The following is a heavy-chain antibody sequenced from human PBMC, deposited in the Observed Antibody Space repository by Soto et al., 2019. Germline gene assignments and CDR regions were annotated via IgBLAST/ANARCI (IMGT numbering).Heavy chain of an antibody. CDR1: GFTFDDYA. CDR2: ISGNSGSI. V-gene: IGHV3-9*01. Sequence: EVQLVESGGGLVQPGRSLRLSCAASGFTFDDYAMNWVRHAPGKGLEWVSGISGNSGSICYADSVKGRFTITRDNAKKSLSLQMNSLRAEDTALYDCAKDEGYSGYDYFDHWGQGTLVTVAS. CDR3: AKDEGYSGYDYFDH. J-gene: IGHJ4*02. D-gene: IGHD5-12*01.